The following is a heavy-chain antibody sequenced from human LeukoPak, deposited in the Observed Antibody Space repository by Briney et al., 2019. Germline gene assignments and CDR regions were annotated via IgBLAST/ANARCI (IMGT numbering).Heavy chain of an antibody. Sequence: SETLSLTCTVSGASTSSYYWTWIRQPPGEGLEWIGYISYSVSPNYSSSLKGRVTISVDTSKNQFSLRLSSVTAADTAVYYCARVTQRNYFDYWGQGTLVTVSS. CDR3: ARVTQRNYFDY. J-gene: IGHJ4*02. CDR2: ISYSVSP. D-gene: IGHD6-25*01. V-gene: IGHV4-59*01. CDR1: GASTSSYY.